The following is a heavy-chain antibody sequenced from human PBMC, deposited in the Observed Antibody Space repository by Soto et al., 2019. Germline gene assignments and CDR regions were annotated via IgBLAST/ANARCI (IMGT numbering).Heavy chain of an antibody. CDR1: GGTFSSYA. D-gene: IGHD2-8*01. J-gene: IGHJ4*02. CDR2: IIPIFGTA. CDR3: ARSGYCTNGVCYTSDY. V-gene: IGHV1-69*13. Sequence: ASVKVSCKASGGTFSSYAISWVRQAPGQGLEWMGGIIPIFGTANYAQKFQGRVTITADESTSTAYMELSSLRSEDTAVYYCARSGYCTNGVCYTSDYWGQGTLVTVSS.